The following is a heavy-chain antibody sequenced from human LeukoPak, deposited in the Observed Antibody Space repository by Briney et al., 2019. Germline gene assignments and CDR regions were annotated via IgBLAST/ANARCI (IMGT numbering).Heavy chain of an antibody. CDR3: ARVVVPGAEPYFDY. V-gene: IGHV1-46*01. Sequence: GASVKVSCKASGYSFTAYYIHWVRQAPGQGLEWLGTINPSSGGSDGTTPPQKFQGRVTMTRDTSTSTVYMELNNLRYEDTAMYYCARVVVPGAEPYFDYWGQGTLVTVSS. CDR1: GYSFTAYY. CDR2: INPSSGGSDGT. D-gene: IGHD6-19*01. J-gene: IGHJ4*01.